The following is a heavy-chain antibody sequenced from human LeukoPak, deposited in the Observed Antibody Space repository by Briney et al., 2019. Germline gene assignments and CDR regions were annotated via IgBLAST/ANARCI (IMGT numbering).Heavy chain of an antibody. Sequence: PSETLSLTCTVSGGSISSSSYYWGWIRQPPGKGLEWIGSIYYSGSTYYNPSLKSRVTISVDTSKNQFSLKLSSVTAADTAVYYCARSGSYYTLDYWGQGTLVTVSS. CDR3: ARSGSYYTLDY. CDR2: IYYSGST. J-gene: IGHJ4*02. CDR1: GGSISSSSYY. V-gene: IGHV4-39*01. D-gene: IGHD1-26*01.